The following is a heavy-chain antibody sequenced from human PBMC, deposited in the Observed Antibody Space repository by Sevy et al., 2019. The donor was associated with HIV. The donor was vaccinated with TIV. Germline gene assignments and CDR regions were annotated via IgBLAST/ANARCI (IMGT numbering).Heavy chain of an antibody. CDR2: ISGSSSAI. J-gene: IGHJ4*02. D-gene: IGHD2-8*02. CDR1: GFTFSDYY. Sequence: GGSLRLSCAASGFTFSDYYMSWIRQAPGKGLEWISYISGSSSAIVYADSVKGRFAISRNNAKNSVYLHMDNLRAEDTAGSFGVGVPYCSAYRCSYHFDYWGQGTLVTVSS. V-gene: IGHV3-11*01. CDR3: VGVPYCSAYRCSYHFDY.